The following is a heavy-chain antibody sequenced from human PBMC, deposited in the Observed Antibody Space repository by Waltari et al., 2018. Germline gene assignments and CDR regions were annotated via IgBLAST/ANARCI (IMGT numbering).Heavy chain of an antibody. V-gene: IGHV3-15*01. J-gene: IGHJ4*02. Sequence: EVQLVESGGGLVKPGGSLRLSCAASGLPFSNAWRSWVRQAPGKGLEWVGRIKSKTDGGTTDYAAPVKGRFTISRDDSENTLYLQMNSLKTEDTAVYYCATLFGDFWSGYFFDYWGQGTLVTVSS. CDR1: GLPFSNAW. D-gene: IGHD3-3*01. CDR2: IKSKTDGGTT. CDR3: ATLFGDFWSGYFFDY.